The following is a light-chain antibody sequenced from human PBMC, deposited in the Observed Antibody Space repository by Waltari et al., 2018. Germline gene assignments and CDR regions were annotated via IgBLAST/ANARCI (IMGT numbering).Light chain of an antibody. CDR3: AAWDASLNAWV. V-gene: IGLV1-44*01. Sequence: QSVLTQPPSASGTPGQRIIIPCSGSSSNIGRYSVNWYQQFPGTAPNFLIQSNNQRPSGVPDRFSGSKSGTSASLAISGLQSEDEADYYCAAWDASLNAWVYGGGTKLTVL. CDR2: SNN. CDR1: SSNIGRYS. J-gene: IGLJ3*02.